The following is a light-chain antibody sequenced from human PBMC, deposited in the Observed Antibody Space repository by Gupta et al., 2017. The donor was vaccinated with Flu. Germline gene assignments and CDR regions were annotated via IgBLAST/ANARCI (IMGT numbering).Light chain of an antibody. V-gene: IGKV3-15*01. CDR1: QSISNH. CDR2: NSY. Sequence: ATLFASRGERVTVSCRASQSISNHLAWYQQRPGQPPRLRIYNSYTRATDIPARFSGGGSGTDFTLTIDSRRSEDFAVYYCQRYSDRPPWTFGPGTKVDIK. CDR3: QRYSDRPPWT. J-gene: IGKJ1*01.